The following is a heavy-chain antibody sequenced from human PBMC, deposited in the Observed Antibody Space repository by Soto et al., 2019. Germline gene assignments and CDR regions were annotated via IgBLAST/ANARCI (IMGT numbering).Heavy chain of an antibody. CDR1: GDSISRNGYF. CDR2: IYYDGRS. Sequence: SETLSLTCSVSGDSISRNGYFWTWIRQHPGKGLEWIGYIYYDGRSYYTPSLKSRVIISVDTSKSQFSLNLTAVTAADTAVYCCARGTMLRGPGYYYAMDVWGQGTTVTVSS. V-gene: IGHV4-31*03. CDR3: ARGTMLRGPGYYYAMDV. J-gene: IGHJ6*02. D-gene: IGHD3-10*01.